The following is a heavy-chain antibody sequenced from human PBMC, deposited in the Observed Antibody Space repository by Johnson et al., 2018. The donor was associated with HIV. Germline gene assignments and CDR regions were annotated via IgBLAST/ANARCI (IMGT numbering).Heavy chain of an antibody. V-gene: IGHV3-11*04. CDR2: ISGSGSTM. D-gene: IGHD3-22*01. Sequence: QVQLVESGGGLIKPGGSLRLSCAASGFTFSDYYMNWIRQDPGKGLEWVSYISGSGSTMSYADSVKGRLTTYRDNSKNSLYLQMNSLRAEDTAVYYVARDRGGYYYDSSGLDAFDIWGQGTMVTVSS. CDR1: GFTFSDYY. CDR3: ARDRGGYYYDSSGLDAFDI. J-gene: IGHJ3*02.